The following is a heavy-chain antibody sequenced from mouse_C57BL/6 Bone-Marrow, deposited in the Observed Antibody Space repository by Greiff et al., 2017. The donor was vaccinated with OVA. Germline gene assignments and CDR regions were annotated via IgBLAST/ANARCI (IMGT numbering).Heavy chain of an antibody. CDR3: ATPYDSKGGFAY. Sequence: QVQLQQPGAELVMPGASVKLSCKASGYTFTSYWMHWVKQRPGQGLEWIGEIDPSDSYTNYNQKFKGKSTLTVDKSSSTAYMQLSSLTSEDSAVYYCATPYDSKGGFAYWGQGTLVTVSA. D-gene: IGHD2-5*01. J-gene: IGHJ3*01. CDR1: GYTFTSYW. CDR2: IDPSDSYT. V-gene: IGHV1-69*01.